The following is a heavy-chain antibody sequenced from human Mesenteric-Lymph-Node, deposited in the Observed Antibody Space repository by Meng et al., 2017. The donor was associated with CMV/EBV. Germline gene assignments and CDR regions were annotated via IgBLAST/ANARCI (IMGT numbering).Heavy chain of an antibody. CDR1: GYSFTDYY. V-gene: IGHV1-2*02. Sequence: ASVKVSCKASGYSFTDYYMHWVRQAPGQGLEWMGWINPNSGGTNYAQKFQDRVTMTRDTSISTAYMELSRLRSDDTAVYYCARAVSRGRDIVVVGGMDVWGQGTTVTVSS. CDR2: INPNSGGT. J-gene: IGHJ6*02. D-gene: IGHD2-2*01. CDR3: ARAVSRGRDIVVVGGMDV.